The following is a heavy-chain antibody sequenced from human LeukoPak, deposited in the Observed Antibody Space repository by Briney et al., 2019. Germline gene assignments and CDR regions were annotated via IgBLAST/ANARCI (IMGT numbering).Heavy chain of an antibody. D-gene: IGHD3/OR15-3a*01. V-gene: IGHV3-74*01. CDR3: ARDRWTTTDY. CDR1: GFIFSSYW. J-gene: IGHJ4*01. CDR2: ISSDGSTT. Sequence: PGGSLRLSCAASGFIFSSYWMHWVRQAPGKGLVWVSHISSDGSTTNYADSVRGRFTISRDNAKNTLYLQMSSLRAEDTAVYYCARDRWTTTDYWGQGTLVTVSS.